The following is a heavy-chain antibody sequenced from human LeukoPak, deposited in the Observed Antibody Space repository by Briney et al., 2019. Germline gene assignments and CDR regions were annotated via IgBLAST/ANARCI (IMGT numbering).Heavy chain of an antibody. CDR1: GFTFGSSG. CDR2: ISGSGTTT. Sequence: GGSLRLSCAASGFTFGSSGMTWVRQAPGKGLEWVSGISGSGTTTYYADSVKGRFTISRDNSKNTLYLQMNSLRAEDTAVYYCAKALVGSPVDYWGQGTLVTVSS. D-gene: IGHD3-9*01. V-gene: IGHV3-23*01. CDR3: AKALVGSPVDY. J-gene: IGHJ4*02.